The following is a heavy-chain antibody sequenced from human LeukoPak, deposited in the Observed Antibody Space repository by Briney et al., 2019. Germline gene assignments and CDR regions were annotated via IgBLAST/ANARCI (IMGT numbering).Heavy chain of an antibody. V-gene: IGHV1-18*01. CDR3: ATGSGSYYTKDNFDY. Sequence: ASVTVSCKASGYTFTSYGISWVRQAPGQGLEWMGWISAYNGNTNYAQKLQGRVTMTTDTSTSTAYMELRSLRSEDTAVYYCATGSGSYYTKDNFDYWGQGTLVTVSS. J-gene: IGHJ4*02. CDR2: ISAYNGNT. CDR1: GYTFTSYG. D-gene: IGHD1-26*01.